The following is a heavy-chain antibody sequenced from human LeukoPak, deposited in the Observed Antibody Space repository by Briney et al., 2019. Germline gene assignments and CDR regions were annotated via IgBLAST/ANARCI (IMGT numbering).Heavy chain of an antibody. Sequence: GGSLRLSCAASGFTFSSYDMSWVRQAPGKGVEGVANIKEDGSGKNYVDSVKGRFTISRDNAKNSVYLQMNSLRAEDTAVYYCARRGGSYRYGYRRGYPYYYYMDVWGKGTTVTVSS. D-gene: IGHD5-18*01. CDR1: GFTFSSYD. V-gene: IGHV3-7*01. J-gene: IGHJ6*03. CDR3: ARRGGSYRYGYRRGYPYYYYMDV. CDR2: IKEDGSGK.